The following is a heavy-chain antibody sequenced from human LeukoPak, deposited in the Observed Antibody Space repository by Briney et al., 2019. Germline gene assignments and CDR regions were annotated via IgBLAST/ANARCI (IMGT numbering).Heavy chain of an antibody. D-gene: IGHD5-24*01. CDR3: ARDQEGDGYLKFDY. CDR2: ISSNGRYI. CDR1: GLSVSSNY. J-gene: IGHJ4*01. Sequence: GGSLRLSCVASGLSVSSNYMNWVRQAPGKGLEGVSSISSNGRYIYYADSVKGRFTISRDNAKNSLYLQMNSLRAEDTAVYYCARDQEGDGYLKFDYWGHGTLVTVSS. V-gene: IGHV3-21*01.